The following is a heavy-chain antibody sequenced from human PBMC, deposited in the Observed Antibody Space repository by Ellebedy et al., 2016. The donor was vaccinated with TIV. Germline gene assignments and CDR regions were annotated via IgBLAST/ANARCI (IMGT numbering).Heavy chain of an antibody. V-gene: IGHV3-30*04. CDR2: ISYDGRKE. CDR1: GFTFSTYP. Sequence: GGSLRLSXAASGFTFSTYPMHWVRQAPGKGLEWVALISYDGRKEYYADSVKGRFSISRGNSKNTLYLQMNSLRAEDTAVYYCAREEVAAYFDYWGQGTLVTVSS. J-gene: IGHJ4*02. CDR3: AREEVAAYFDY. D-gene: IGHD2-15*01.